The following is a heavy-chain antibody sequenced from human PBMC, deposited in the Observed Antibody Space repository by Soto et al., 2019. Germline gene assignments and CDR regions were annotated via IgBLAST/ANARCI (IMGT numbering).Heavy chain of an antibody. D-gene: IGHD1-1*01. CDR2: ISPIFGTA. Sequence: QVQLVQSGAEVPKPASSVKVSCKASGGTFSRYDLSWVRQAPGQGLEWMGGISPIFGTANYAQKFQARVTITADKSTSTAYMDQRILRSEYTATSYLATKRVNTGNEAAYNWYV. CDR3: ATKRVNTGNEAAYNWYV. CDR1: GGTFSRYD. V-gene: IGHV1-69*06. J-gene: IGHJ6*01.